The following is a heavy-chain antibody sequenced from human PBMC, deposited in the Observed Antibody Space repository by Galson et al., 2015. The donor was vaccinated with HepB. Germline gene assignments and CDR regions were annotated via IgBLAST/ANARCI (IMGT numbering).Heavy chain of an antibody. CDR3: ARVASDYGSGSYKAPPDY. D-gene: IGHD3-10*01. Sequence: SLRLSCAASGFTFDDYGMNWVRQAPGKGLEWVSGINKNGATRGYADSVKGRFTISRDNAQNSLYLQINSLTAGDTALYYCARVASDYGSGSYKAPPDYWGQGTLVTVSS. CDR1: GFTFDDYG. J-gene: IGHJ4*02. V-gene: IGHV3-20*04. CDR2: INKNGATR.